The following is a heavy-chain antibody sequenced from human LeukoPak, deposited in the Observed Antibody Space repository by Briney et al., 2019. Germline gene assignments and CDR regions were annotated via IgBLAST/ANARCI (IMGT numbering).Heavy chain of an antibody. Sequence: TSSETLSLTCTVSGGSISSSSHYWGWIRQPPGKGLEWIGRIYISGSGSTNYNPSLKSRVTMSVDTPKNQFSLKLSSVTAADTAVYYCARGLSGYNFPDAFDIWGQGTMVTVSS. CDR2: IYISGSGST. CDR1: GGSISSSSHY. D-gene: IGHD5-24*01. J-gene: IGHJ3*02. V-gene: IGHV4-39*07. CDR3: ARGLSGYNFPDAFDI.